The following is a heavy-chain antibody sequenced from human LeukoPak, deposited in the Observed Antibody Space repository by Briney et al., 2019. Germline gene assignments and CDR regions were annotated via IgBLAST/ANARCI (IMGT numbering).Heavy chain of an antibody. CDR2: IIPIFGTA. D-gene: IGHD3-10*01. CDR3: ARADRAGELYHCYYMDV. V-gene: IGHV1-69*01. CDR1: GGTFSSYA. Sequence: SVKVSCKASGGTFSSYAISWVRQAPGQGLEWMGGIIPIFGTANYAQKFQGRVTITADESTSTAYMELSSLRSEDTAVYYCARADRAGELYHCYYMDVWGKGTTVTVSS. J-gene: IGHJ6*03.